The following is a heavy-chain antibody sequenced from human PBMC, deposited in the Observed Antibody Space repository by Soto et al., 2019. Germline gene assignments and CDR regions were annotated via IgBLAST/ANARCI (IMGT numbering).Heavy chain of an antibody. Sequence: QVQLVESGGGVVQPGRSLRLCCAASGFTFSSYGMHWVRQAPGKGLEWVADIWYDRSNKYYADSVKGRFTISRDNSKNTLYLQMNSLSAEDTAVYYCARDVVGSGWSHNCFDPWSQGTLVTVSS. CDR2: IWYDRSNK. D-gene: IGHD6-19*01. CDR3: ARDVVGSGWSHNCFDP. V-gene: IGHV3-33*01. CDR1: GFTFSSYG. J-gene: IGHJ5*02.